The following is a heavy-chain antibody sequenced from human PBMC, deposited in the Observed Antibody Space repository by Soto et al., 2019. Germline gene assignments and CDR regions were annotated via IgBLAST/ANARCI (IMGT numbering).Heavy chain of an antibody. CDR2: IRSKAYGGTT. V-gene: IGHV3-49*04. D-gene: IGHD6-6*01. Sequence: LRLSCTASGFTFGDYAMSWVRQAPGKGLEWVGFIRSKAYGGTTEYAASVKGRFTIPRDDSKSIAYLQMNSLKTEDTAVYYCTRDPEYSSSSVDYYYYGMDVWGQGTTVTVSS. CDR3: TRDPEYSSSSVDYYYYGMDV. CDR1: GFTFGDYA. J-gene: IGHJ6*02.